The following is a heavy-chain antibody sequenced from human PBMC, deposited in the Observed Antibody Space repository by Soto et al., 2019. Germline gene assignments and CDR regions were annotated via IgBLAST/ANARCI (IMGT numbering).Heavy chain of an antibody. CDR1: GVTFTSYA. V-gene: IGHV3-23*01. CDR3: AKGSFGFDY. D-gene: IGHD3-10*01. J-gene: IGHJ4*02. CDR2: ISKSGDST. Sequence: GGSLRLSCAASGVTFTSYAMIWVRQVPGEGLQWVSSISKSGDSTYYADSVKGRFTTSRDNSKNTLYLQMNSLRAEDTAIYYCAKGSFGFDYWGQGTLVTVSS.